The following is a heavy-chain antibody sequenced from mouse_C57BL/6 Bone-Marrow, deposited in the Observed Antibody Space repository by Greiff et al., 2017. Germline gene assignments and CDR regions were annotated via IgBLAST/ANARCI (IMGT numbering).Heavy chain of an antibody. D-gene: IGHD1-1*01. CDR2: IDPSDSYT. CDR1: GYTFTSYW. J-gene: IGHJ2*01. V-gene: IGHV1-50*01. Sequence: QVQLQQPGAELVKPGASVKLSCKASGYTFTSYWMQWVKQRPGQGLEWIGEIDPSDSYTNYNQKFKGKATLTVDTSSSTAYMQLSSLTSEDSAVYYCAREDSSYYYWGQGTTLTVSS. CDR3: AREDSSYYY.